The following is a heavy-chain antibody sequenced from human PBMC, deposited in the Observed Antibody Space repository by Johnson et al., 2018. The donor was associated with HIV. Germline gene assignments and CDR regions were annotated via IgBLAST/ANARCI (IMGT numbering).Heavy chain of an antibody. CDR1: GFTFSSYA. J-gene: IGHJ3*02. CDR3: ARGGLGYQNIHDPFDI. CDR2: ISYDGSNK. V-gene: IGHV3-30*04. Sequence: QVQLVESGGGVVQPGRSLRLSCAASGFTFSSYAMHWVRQAPGKGLEWVAVISYDGSNKYYADSVKGRFTISRYNSKNSLYLQMNSLRAEETALYYCARGGLGYQNIHDPFDIWGQGTMVTVSS. D-gene: IGHD3-16*02.